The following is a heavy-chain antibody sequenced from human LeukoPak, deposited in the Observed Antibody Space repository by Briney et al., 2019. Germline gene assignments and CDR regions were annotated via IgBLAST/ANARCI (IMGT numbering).Heavy chain of an antibody. CDR2: FDPEDGET. CDR1: GYTLTELS. D-gene: IGHD3-22*01. Sequence: ASVKVSCKVSGYTLTELSMHWVRQAPGKGLEWMGGFDPEDGETIYAQKFQGRVTMTEDTSTDTAYMELSSLRSEDTAVYYCATPSTYYYDSSGYYKYWGQETLVTVSS. J-gene: IGHJ4*02. CDR3: ATPSTYYYDSSGYYKY. V-gene: IGHV1-24*01.